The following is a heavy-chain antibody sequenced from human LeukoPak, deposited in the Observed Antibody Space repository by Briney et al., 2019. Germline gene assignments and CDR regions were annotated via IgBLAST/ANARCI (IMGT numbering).Heavy chain of an antibody. CDR1: GFTFSTYW. D-gene: IGHD3-3*02. Sequence: PGGSLRLSCVGYGFTFSTYWMSWVRQAPGKGLEWVANIKQDGSEKYYVDSVKGRFTISRDSAKNSLYLQMNSLRAEDTAVYYCASTTLAGSRDVWGQGTTVTVSS. J-gene: IGHJ6*02. V-gene: IGHV3-7*01. CDR3: ASTTLAGSRDV. CDR2: IKQDGSEK.